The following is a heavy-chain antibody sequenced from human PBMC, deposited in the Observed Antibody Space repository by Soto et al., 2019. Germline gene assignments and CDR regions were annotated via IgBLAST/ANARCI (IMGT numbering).Heavy chain of an antibody. J-gene: IGHJ4*02. CDR3: ARASSSTSGAIDY. Sequence: EVQLVESGGGLVQPGGSLRLSCAASAFIFRNYWMSWVRQAPGKGLECVAKIKQDGSEKYYVDSVKGRFTISRDNAKNSVYLQMNSLTVEDTAMYYCARASSSTSGAIDYWGQGTLVTVSS. CDR2: IKQDGSEK. V-gene: IGHV3-7*04. D-gene: IGHD2-2*01. CDR1: AFIFRNYW.